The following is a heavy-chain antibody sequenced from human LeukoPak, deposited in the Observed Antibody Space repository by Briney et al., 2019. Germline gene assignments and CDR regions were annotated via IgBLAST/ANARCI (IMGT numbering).Heavy chain of an antibody. CDR1: GYTLTELS. V-gene: IGHV1-24*01. Sequence: ASVKVSCKVSGYTLTELSMHWVRQAPGKGLEWMGGFDPEDGEAIYAQKFQGRVTMTEDTPTDTAYMELSSLRSEDTAVYYCATLPLKPDAFDIWGQGTMVTVSS. CDR2: FDPEDGEA. CDR3: ATLPLKPDAFDI. J-gene: IGHJ3*02.